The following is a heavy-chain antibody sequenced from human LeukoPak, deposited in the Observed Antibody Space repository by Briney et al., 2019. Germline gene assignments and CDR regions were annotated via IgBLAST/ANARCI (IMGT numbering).Heavy chain of an antibody. V-gene: IGHV3-23*01. CDR3: AKDPWGNTFDP. CDR1: GFTVSTNY. D-gene: IGHD7-27*01. CDR2: ISGSGGST. J-gene: IGHJ5*02. Sequence: PGGSLRLSCAASGFTVSTNYMTWVRQAPGKGLEWVSAISGSGGSTYYADSVKGRFTISRDNSKNTLYLQMNSLRAEDTAVYYCAKDPWGNTFDPWGQGTLVTVSS.